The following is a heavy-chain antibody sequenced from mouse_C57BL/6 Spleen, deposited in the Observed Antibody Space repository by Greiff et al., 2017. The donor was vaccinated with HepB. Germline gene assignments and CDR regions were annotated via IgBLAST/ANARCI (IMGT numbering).Heavy chain of an antibody. Sequence: VQLQQSGPELVKPGASVKISCKASGYSFTGYYMNWVKQSPEKSLEWIGEINPSTGGTTYNQKFKTKATLTVDKSSSTAYMQLKSLTSEDSAVYYCARSTASWDGDQFAYWGQGTLVTVSA. CDR1: GYSFTGYY. CDR3: ARSTASWDGDQFAY. D-gene: IGHD4-1*01. V-gene: IGHV1-42*01. J-gene: IGHJ3*01. CDR2: INPSTGGT.